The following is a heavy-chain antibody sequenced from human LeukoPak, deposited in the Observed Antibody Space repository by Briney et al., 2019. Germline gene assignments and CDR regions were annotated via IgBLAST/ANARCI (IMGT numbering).Heavy chain of an antibody. D-gene: IGHD5/OR15-5a*01. CDR3: ARDANAGYSVNWFDP. J-gene: IGHJ5*02. CDR1: GFTFSRHW. CDR2: IKQDGSEK. V-gene: IGHV3-7*03. Sequence: GGSLRLSCAASGFTFSRHWMSWVRQAPGKGLEWVANIKQDGSEKHYVDSVKGRFTISRDNAKNSLYLQMDSLRAEDTAIYYCARDANAGYSVNWFDPWGQGTLVTVSS.